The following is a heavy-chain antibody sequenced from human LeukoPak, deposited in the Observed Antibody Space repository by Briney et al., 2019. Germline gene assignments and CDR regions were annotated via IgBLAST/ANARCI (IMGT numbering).Heavy chain of an antibody. CDR2: ISSSSSYI. CDR3: ARGASRSQPPDY. Sequence: PGGSLRLSCATSGFTFSSYAMSWVRQAPGKGLEWVSSISSSSSYIYYADSVKGRFTISRDNAKNSLYLQMNSLRAEDTAVYYCARGASRSQPPDYWGQGTLVTVSS. V-gene: IGHV3-21*01. J-gene: IGHJ4*02. CDR1: GFTFSSYA. D-gene: IGHD5-18*01.